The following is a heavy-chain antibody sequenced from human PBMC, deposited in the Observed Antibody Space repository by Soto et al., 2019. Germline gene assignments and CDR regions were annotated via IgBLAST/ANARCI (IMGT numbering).Heavy chain of an antibody. V-gene: IGHV3-74*01. CDR2: TNVDGGRT. CDR3: AREGWRALDY. J-gene: IGHJ4*02. CDR1: GFTFTSYW. Sequence: EVQLVESEGGSIQPGGSLRLSCVASGFTFTSYWMHWVRQGPGEGLVWVARTNVDGGRTSYGDCVKGRFTISRDNAKNNLDLQMNGLRVEDTGIYYCAREGWRALDYGGRGSLFTVSA.